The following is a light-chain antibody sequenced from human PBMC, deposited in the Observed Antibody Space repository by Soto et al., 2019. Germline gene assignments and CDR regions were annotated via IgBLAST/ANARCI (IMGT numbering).Light chain of an antibody. J-gene: IGLJ1*01. CDR1: SSDVGGYNY. CDR3: SSYAGSNNFEV. CDR2: EVS. V-gene: IGLV2-8*01. Sequence: QSALTQPPSASGSPGQSVTISCTGPSSDVGGYNYVSWYQQRPGKAPKLMIYEVSKRPSGVPDRFSGSKSGNTASLTVSGLQAEDEADYYCSSYAGSNNFEVFGTGTKVTVL.